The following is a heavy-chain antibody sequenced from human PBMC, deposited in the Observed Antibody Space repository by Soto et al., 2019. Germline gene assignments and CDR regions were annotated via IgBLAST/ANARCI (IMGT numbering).Heavy chain of an antibody. CDR2: ISHSGST. CDR3: ASGSHVPHY. Sequence: QLQLQEFGSGLVKPSQTLSLTCAVSGGSISSGGYSWSWIRQPPGKGLEWIGYISHSGSTYYNPSLKSRVTISVDRSKNQFSLKLSSVTAADTAMYYCASGSHVPHYWGQGTLVTVSS. V-gene: IGHV4-30-2*01. D-gene: IGHD6-6*01. J-gene: IGHJ4*02. CDR1: GGSISSGGYS.